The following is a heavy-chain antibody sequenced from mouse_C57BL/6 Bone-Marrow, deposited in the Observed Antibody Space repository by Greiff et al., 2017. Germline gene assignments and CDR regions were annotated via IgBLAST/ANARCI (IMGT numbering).Heavy chain of an antibody. CDR2: FHPYNDDT. Sequence: QVQLKESGAELVKPGASVKMSCKASGYTFTTYPIEWMKQNHGKSLEWIGNFHPYNDDTKYNEKFKGKATLTVEKSSSTVYLELSRLTSDDSAVYYCARRGTAQEDYAMDYWGQGTSVTVSS. D-gene: IGHD3-2*02. CDR1: GYTFTTYP. CDR3: ARRGTAQEDYAMDY. J-gene: IGHJ4*01. V-gene: IGHV1-47*01.